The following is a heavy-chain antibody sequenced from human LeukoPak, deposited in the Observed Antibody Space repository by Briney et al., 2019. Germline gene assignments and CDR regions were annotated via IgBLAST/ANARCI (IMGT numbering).Heavy chain of an antibody. CDR1: GGTFSSYA. CDR2: IIPIFGTA. J-gene: IGHJ5*02. V-gene: IGHV1-69*05. Sequence: GSSVKVSCKASGGTFSSYAISWVRQAPGQGLEWMGRIIPIFGTANYAQKFQGRVTTTTDESTSTAYMELSSLRSEDTAVYYCARQDYGSHWFDPWGQGTLVTVSS. CDR3: ARQDYGSHWFDP. D-gene: IGHD4-17*01.